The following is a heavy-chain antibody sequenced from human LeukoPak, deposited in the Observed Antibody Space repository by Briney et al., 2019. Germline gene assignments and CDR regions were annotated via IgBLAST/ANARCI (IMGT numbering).Heavy chain of an antibody. J-gene: IGHJ2*01. CDR3: ARSQPLAYRDL. V-gene: IGHV1-69*05. CDR1: GGSFNNYA. Sequence: PVASVKVSCKASGGSFNNYAISWVRQAPGQGLERMGGIIPIFGTANYAQKFQGRVTITTDKSTNTAYMELSSLRSEDTAVYYCARSQPLAYRDLWGRGTLVTVSS. D-gene: IGHD2-2*02. CDR2: IIPIFGTA.